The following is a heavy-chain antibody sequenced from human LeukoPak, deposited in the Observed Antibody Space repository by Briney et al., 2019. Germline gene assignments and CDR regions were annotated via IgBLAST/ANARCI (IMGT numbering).Heavy chain of an antibody. V-gene: IGHV4-39*07. J-gene: IGHJ4*02. Sequence: SQTLSLTCSVSGGSISSSSYYWGWIRQPPGKGLEWIGSIYYSGSTYYIPSLKSRVTISVDTSKNQFSLKLSSVTAADTAVYYCARDSRERYCSGTSCLNWGQGTLVTVSS. CDR3: ARDSRERYCSGTSCLN. CDR2: IYYSGST. D-gene: IGHD2-2*01. CDR1: GGSISSSSYY.